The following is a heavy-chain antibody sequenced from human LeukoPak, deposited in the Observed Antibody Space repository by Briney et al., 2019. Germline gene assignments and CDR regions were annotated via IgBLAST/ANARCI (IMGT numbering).Heavy chain of an antibody. CDR1: GYTFTGYY. J-gene: IGHJ5*02. CDR3: AALRNFRSGSTAKGALPERGFDP. V-gene: IGHV1-2*06. CDR2: INPNSGGT. Sequence: GASVKVSCKASGYTFTGYYMHWVRQAPGQGLEWMGRINPNSGGTNYAQKFQGRVTMTRDTSISTAYMELSRLRSDDTAVYYCAALRNFRSGSTAKGALPERGFDPWGQGTLVTVSS. D-gene: IGHD3-3*01.